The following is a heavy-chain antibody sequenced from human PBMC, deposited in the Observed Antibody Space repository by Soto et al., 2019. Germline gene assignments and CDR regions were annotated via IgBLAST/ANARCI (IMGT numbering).Heavy chain of an antibody. V-gene: IGHV4-59*01. CDR2: IYYSGNT. Sequence: PSETLSLTCTVSGGSISSYFWSWIRQPPGKGLEWIGYIYYSGNTYYNPSLKSRVAISVDTSKNQFSLKLSSVTAADTAVYYCAKGGYSGYLDYWGQGTLVTVSS. CDR3: AKGGYSGYLDY. CDR1: GGSISSYF. D-gene: IGHD5-12*01. J-gene: IGHJ4*02.